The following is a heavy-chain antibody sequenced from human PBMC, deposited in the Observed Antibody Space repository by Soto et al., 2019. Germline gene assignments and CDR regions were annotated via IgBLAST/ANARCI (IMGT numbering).Heavy chain of an antibody. CDR3: TTLVGATPGGAFDI. D-gene: IGHD1-26*01. CDR2: IKSKTDGGTT. V-gene: IGHV3-15*01. CDR1: GFTFSNAW. Sequence: GGSLRLSCAASGFTFSNAWMSWVRQAPGKGLEWVGRIKSKTDGGTTDYAAPVKGRFTISRDDSKNTLYLQMNSLKTEDTAVYYCTTLVGATPGGAFDIWGQGTMVTVSS. J-gene: IGHJ3*02.